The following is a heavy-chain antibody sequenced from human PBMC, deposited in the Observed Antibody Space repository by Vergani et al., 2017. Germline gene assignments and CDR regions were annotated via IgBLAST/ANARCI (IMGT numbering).Heavy chain of an antibody. D-gene: IGHD2/OR15-2a*01. CDR2: IYPGDSDT. CDR3: ARREYDLGYVDY. V-gene: IGHV5-51*01. CDR1: GYRSTSYW. Sequence: EVQLVQSGAEVKKPGESLKISCKGSGYRSTSYWIGWVRQMPGKGLEGMGIIYPGDSDTRYSPSFQVQVTISADKAISTAYLQWSSMKASDTAMYYCARREYDLGYVDYWGQGTLVTVSS. J-gene: IGHJ4*02.